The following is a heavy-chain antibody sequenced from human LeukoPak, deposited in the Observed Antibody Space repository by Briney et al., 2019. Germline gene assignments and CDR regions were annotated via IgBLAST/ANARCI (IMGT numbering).Heavy chain of an antibody. D-gene: IGHD1-26*01. CDR3: ARSEELSLYYFDY. V-gene: IGHV5-51*01. CDR2: IYPGDSDT. J-gene: IGHJ4*02. Sequence: GESLKIYCKGSGYSFTSYWIGWVRQMPGKGLEWMGIIYPGDSDTRYSPSFQGQVTISADKSISPAYLQWSSLKASETAMYYCARSEELSLYYFDYWGQGTLVTVSS. CDR1: GYSFTSYW.